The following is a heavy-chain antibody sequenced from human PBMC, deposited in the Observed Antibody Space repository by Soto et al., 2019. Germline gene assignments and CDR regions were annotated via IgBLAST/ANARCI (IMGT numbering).Heavy chain of an antibody. Sequence: PSETLSLTCSVSGDSITNTTYYWDWIRQPPGKGLEWLGSVYKSGSTYYNPSLKSRVTVSVDTAKNQFSLELDSVTAADTAVYYCESERDGYSLDYWGQGSLVTVSS. CDR1: GDSITNTTYY. CDR3: ESERDGYSLDY. D-gene: IGHD5-18*01. V-gene: IGHV4-39*01. CDR2: VYKSGST. J-gene: IGHJ4*02.